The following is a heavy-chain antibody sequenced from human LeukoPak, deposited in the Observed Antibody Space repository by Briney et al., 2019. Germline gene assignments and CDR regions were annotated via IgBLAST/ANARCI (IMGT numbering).Heavy chain of an antibody. J-gene: IGHJ3*02. CDR1: GGSFSGYY. CDR2: INHSGST. CDR3: ARAPRLRYFDWLYAFDI. D-gene: IGHD3-9*01. Sequence: KPSETLSLTCSVYGGSFSGYYWSWIRQPPGKGLEWIGEINHSGSTNYNPSLKSRVTISVDTSKNQFSLKLSSVTAADTAVYYCARAPRLRYFDWLYAFDIWGQGTVVTVSS. V-gene: IGHV4-34*01.